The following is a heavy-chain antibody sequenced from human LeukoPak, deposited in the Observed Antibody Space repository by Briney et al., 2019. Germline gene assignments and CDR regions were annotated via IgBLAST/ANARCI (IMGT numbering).Heavy chain of an antibody. D-gene: IGHD3-10*02. V-gene: IGHV3-7*01. CDR1: GFTFSSYW. CDR3: AELGITMIGGV. J-gene: IGHJ6*04. Sequence: GGSLRLSCAASGFTFSSYWMSWVRQAPGKGLEWVANINQDESERYYVDSVRGRFTISRDNVKNSLYLQMNSLRAEDTAVYYCAELGITMIGGVWGKGTTVTISS. CDR2: INQDESER.